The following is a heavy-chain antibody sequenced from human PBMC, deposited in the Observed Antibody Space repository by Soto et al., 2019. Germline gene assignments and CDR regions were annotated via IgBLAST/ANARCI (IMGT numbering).Heavy chain of an antibody. V-gene: IGHV1-69*13. D-gene: IGHD4-17*01. CDR1: GGTFSSYA. J-gene: IGHJ6*02. CDR3: ARTSAQVTTAYYYGMDV. Sequence: AASVKVSCKASGGTFSSYAISWVRQAPGQGLEWMGGIIPIFGTANYAQKFQGRVTITADESTSTAYMELSSLRSEDTAVYYCARTSAQVTTAYYYGMDVWGQGTTVTVSS. CDR2: IIPIFGTA.